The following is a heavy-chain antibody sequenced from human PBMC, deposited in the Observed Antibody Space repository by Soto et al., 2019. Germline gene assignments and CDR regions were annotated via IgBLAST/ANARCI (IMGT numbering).Heavy chain of an antibody. Sequence: ASVTGSCQSSGYSFTDYFIHWLRQAPGQGLEWMGWINPNTGGINYSQKFQGRVTMTRDTSISTAYMDLRRLRSDDTAVYFCARSLSTIAARPDYWGQGTLVTVSS. CDR3: ARSLSTIAARPDY. V-gene: IGHV1-2*02. CDR1: GYSFTDYF. J-gene: IGHJ4*02. CDR2: INPNTGGI. D-gene: IGHD6-6*01.